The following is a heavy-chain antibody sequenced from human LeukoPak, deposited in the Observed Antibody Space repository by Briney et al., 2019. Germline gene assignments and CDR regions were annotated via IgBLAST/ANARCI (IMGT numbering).Heavy chain of an antibody. CDR1: GFTFSDYN. V-gene: IGHV3-11*04. J-gene: IGHJ3*02. CDR2: ITSSGRST. D-gene: IGHD2-21*02. Sequence: GGSLRLSCAASGFTFSDYNMTWIRQAPGKGPEWEWVAYITSSGRSTLYADSVKGRFTISRDNAKNSLYLQMNSLRPEDTAVYYCARVLRSVLTGTDAFDIWGQGTRVTVSS. CDR3: ARVLRSVLTGTDAFDI.